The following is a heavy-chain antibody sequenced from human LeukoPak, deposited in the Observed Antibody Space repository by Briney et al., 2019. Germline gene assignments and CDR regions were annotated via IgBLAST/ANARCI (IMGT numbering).Heavy chain of an antibody. J-gene: IGHJ5*02. D-gene: IGHD6-19*01. V-gene: IGHV4-38-2*02. CDR1: GDSISSGYY. CDR2: IYHSGST. Sequence: SETLSLTCTVSGDSISSGYYWGWIRQPPGKGLEWIGSIYHSGSTYYNPSLKSRVTISVDTSKNQFSLQLNSVTPEDTAVYYCARDLWVYSSRPPGLNWFDPWGQGTLVTVSS. CDR3: ARDLWVYSSRPPGLNWFDP.